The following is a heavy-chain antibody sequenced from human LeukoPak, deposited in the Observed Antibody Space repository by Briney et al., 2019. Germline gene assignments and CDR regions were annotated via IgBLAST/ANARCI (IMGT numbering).Heavy chain of an antibody. J-gene: IGHJ5*02. Sequence: GASVKVSCKVTGNTLSEFSMHWVRQSPGKGLEWMGGFDPEVGETVYAQKFQGRATMTEDTSTETAYMELSSLRSEDTAVYYCATDLLAGGLKTFDPWGQGTLVTVSS. CDR2: FDPEVGET. CDR1: GNTLSEFS. CDR3: ATDLLAGGLKTFDP. V-gene: IGHV1-24*01.